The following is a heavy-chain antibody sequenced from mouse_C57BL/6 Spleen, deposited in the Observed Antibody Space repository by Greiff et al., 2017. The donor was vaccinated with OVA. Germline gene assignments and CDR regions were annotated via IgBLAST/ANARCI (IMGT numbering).Heavy chain of an antibody. CDR1: GYSFTSYY. D-gene: IGHD1-1*01. V-gene: IGHV1-66*01. CDR2: IYPGSGNT. CDR3: ARSGGTLFWYFDV. Sequence: QVQLQQSGPELVKPGASVKISCKASGYSFTSYYIHWVKQRPGQGLEWIGWIYPGSGNTKYNEKFKGKATLTADTSSSTAYMQLSSLTSEDSAVYYCARSGGTLFWYFDVWGTGTTVTVSS. J-gene: IGHJ1*03.